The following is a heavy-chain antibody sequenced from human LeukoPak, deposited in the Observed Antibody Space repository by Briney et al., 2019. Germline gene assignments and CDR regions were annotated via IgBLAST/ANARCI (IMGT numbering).Heavy chain of an antibody. D-gene: IGHD4-17*01. V-gene: IGHV3-30*03. CDR2: ISYDGSNK. CDR1: GFTFSSYG. Sequence: GGSLRLSRAASGFTFSSYGMHWVRQAPGKGLEWVAVISYDGSNKYYGDSVKGRFTISRDNSKNTLYLQMNSLRAEDTAAYYCARAGYGDPHFDFWDQGTLVTVSS. J-gene: IGHJ4*02. CDR3: ARAGYGDPHFDF.